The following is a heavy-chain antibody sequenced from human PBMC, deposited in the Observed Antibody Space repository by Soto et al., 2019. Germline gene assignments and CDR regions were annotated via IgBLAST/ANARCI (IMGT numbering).Heavy chain of an antibody. V-gene: IGHV3-23*01. D-gene: IGHD6-13*01. CDR3: AKDRERDAWYEDY. CDR1: GFSFSSYG. Sequence: GGSLRRSCGASGFSFSSYGMSWGRQAPGKGLEWVSVISGSDGSTYYADSVKGRFTISRDNSKNTLYLQMNSLRAEDTAVYYCAKDRERDAWYEDYWGQGTLVTVSS. J-gene: IGHJ4*02. CDR2: ISGSDGST.